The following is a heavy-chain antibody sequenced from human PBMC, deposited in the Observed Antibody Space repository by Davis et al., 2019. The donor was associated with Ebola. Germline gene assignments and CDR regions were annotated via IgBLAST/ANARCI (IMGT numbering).Heavy chain of an antibody. D-gene: IGHD4-17*01. CDR2: INHSGST. V-gene: IGHV4-34*01. J-gene: IGHJ5*02. CDR3: ARSHDYGDYGGWFDP. CDR1: GGSFSGYY. Sequence: PSETLSLTCAVYGGSFSGYYWSWIRQPPGKGLEWIGEINHSGSTNYNPSLKSRVTISVDTSKNQFSLKLSSVTAADTAVYYCARSHDYGDYGGWFDPWGQGTLVTVSS.